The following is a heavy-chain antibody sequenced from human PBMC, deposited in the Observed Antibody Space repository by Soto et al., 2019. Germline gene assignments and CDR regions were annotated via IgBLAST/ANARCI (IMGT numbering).Heavy chain of an antibody. CDR2: INPSGGST. CDR3: ASSEYYYDSSGYYKKRLPGGAFDI. J-gene: IGHJ3*02. D-gene: IGHD3-22*01. V-gene: IGHV1-46*01. Sequence: ASVKVSCKASGYTLTSYYMHWLRQAPGQGLEWMGIINPSGGSTSYAQKFQGRVTMTRDTSTSTVYMELSSLRSEDTAVYYCASSEYYYDSSGYYKKRLPGGAFDIWGQGTMVTVSS. CDR1: GYTLTSYY.